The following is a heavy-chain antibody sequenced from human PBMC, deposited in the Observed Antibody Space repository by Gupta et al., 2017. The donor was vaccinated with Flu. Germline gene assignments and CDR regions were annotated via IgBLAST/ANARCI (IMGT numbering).Heavy chain of an antibody. CDR3: AKSTGLAAINWFDP. Sequence: YAMHGVRQAPGKGLQSVTAISGSGASTYYADAVKGRFTISRDNFKNTLYLQMNSLTAEDTAVYYGAKSTGLAAINWFDPWGQGTLVTVSS. CDR2: ISGSGAST. CDR1: YA. D-gene: IGHD6-25*01. V-gene: IGHV3-23*01. J-gene: IGHJ5*02.